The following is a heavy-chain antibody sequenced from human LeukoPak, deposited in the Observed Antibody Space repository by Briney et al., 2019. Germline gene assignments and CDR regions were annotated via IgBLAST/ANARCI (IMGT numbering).Heavy chain of an antibody. Sequence: PSETLSLTCTVSGGSISSHYWTWIRQAPVKGLEWIGDISNSGSTSYNPSLKSRVTISIDTSKKQFSLKLSSVTAADTAVYYCGRDARVGYFSHYYTAVWGKGTTVTASS. J-gene: IGHJ6*03. V-gene: IGHV4-59*11. CDR3: GRDARVGYFSHYYTAV. CDR1: GGSISSHY. D-gene: IGHD2-15*01. CDR2: ISNSGST.